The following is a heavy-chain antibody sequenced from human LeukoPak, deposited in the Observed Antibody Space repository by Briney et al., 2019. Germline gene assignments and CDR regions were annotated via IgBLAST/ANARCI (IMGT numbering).Heavy chain of an antibody. J-gene: IGHJ4*02. CDR3: AKEALAYCGGDCLIHFDY. CDR2: ISGSGGST. D-gene: IGHD2-21*02. Sequence: GGSLRLSCAASGFAFSSYAVSWVRQAPGKGLEWVSAISGSGGSTYYADSVKGRFTISRDNSKNTLYLQMNSLRAEDTAVYYCAKEALAYCGGDCLIHFDYWGQGTLVTVSS. V-gene: IGHV3-23*01. CDR1: GFAFSSYA.